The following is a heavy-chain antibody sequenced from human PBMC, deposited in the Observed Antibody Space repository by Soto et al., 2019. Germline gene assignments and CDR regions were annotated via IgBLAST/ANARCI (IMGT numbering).Heavy chain of an antibody. CDR2: ISSSSSYI. CDR3: ARVMGLYCSSTSCYGGYYYGMDV. CDR1: GFTFSSYS. D-gene: IGHD2-2*01. J-gene: IGHJ6*02. Sequence: GGSLRLSCAASGFTFSSYSVNWVRQSPGKGLEWVSSISSSSSYIYYADSVKGRFTISRDNAKNSLYLQMNSLRAEDTAVYYCARVMGLYCSSTSCYGGYYYGMDVWGQGTTVTVSS. V-gene: IGHV3-21*01.